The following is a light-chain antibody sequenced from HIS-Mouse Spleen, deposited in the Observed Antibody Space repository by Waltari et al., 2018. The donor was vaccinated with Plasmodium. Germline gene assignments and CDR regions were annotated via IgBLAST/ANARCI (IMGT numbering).Light chain of an antibody. J-gene: IGLJ3*02. CDR1: RAINVGSHN. Sequence: QPVLTQPPSSSAYPGASARFTCTLPRAINVGSHNTEWYQQTHGSPPRYLLYYYSDSDKGQGSGVPSRFSGSKDASANTGIVLISGRQSEDEADYYCMIWPSNASGVFGGGTKLTVL. CDR2: YYSDSDK. CDR3: MIWPSNASGV. V-gene: IGLV5-37*01.